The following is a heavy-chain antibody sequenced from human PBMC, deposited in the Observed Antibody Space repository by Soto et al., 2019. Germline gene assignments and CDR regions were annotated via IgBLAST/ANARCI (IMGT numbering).Heavy chain of an antibody. CDR2: IYYSGST. Sequence: PSETLSLTCTVSGGSISSGGYYWSWIRQHPGKGLEWIGYIYYSGSTYYNPSLKSRVTISVDTSKNQFSLKLSSVTAADTAVYYCARVGLASNVDYWGQGTLVTVSS. D-gene: IGHD4-4*01. V-gene: IGHV4-31*03. CDR1: GGSISSGGYY. CDR3: ARVGLASNVDY. J-gene: IGHJ4*02.